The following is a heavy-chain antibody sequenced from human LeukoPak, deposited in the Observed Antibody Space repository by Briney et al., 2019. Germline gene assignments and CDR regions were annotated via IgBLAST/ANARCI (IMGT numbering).Heavy chain of an antibody. V-gene: IGHV4-34*01. J-gene: IGHJ5*02. CDR3: ARGGRGHIVVVPAALWFDP. Sequence: SETLSLTCAVYGGSFSGYYWSWIRQPPGKGLEWIGEINHSGSTNYNPSLKSRVTISVDTSKNQFSLKLSSATAADTAVYYCARGGRGHIVVVPAALWFDPWGQGTLVTVSS. D-gene: IGHD2-2*01. CDR2: INHSGST. CDR1: GGSFSGYY.